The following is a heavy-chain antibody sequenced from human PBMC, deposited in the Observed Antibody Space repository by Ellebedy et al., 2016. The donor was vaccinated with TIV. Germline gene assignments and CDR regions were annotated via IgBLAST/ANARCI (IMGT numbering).Heavy chain of an antibody. CDR1: GLTFSRYW. CDR2: IDNDGTRT. CDR3: ASGMVVSMTGTSDY. J-gene: IGHJ4*02. V-gene: IGHV3-74*01. Sequence: GGSLRLXXAVSGLTFSRYWMYWVRQVPGKGLVWVSRIDNDGTRTDYADSVKGRFIISRDNAKNRLYLEMNSLRAEDSALYYCASGMVVSMTGTSDYWGQGTLVTVSS. D-gene: IGHD2-8*02.